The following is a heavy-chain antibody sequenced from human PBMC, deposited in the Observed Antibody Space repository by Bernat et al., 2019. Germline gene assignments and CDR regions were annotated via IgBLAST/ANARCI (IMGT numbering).Heavy chain of an antibody. Sequence: EVQLVESGGGLFQPGGSLRLSCAASGFTFCSYEMNWVRPAPVKGLEWVSYISSSGSTIYYADAVKGRFTISRNNAKNSLYLQMNSLRAEDTAVYYCARDRSGYSSSWEVYWGQGTLVTVSS. J-gene: IGHJ4*02. D-gene: IGHD6-13*01. CDR3: ARDRSGYSSSWEVY. CDR2: ISSSGSTI. CDR1: GFTFCSYE. V-gene: IGHV3-48*03.